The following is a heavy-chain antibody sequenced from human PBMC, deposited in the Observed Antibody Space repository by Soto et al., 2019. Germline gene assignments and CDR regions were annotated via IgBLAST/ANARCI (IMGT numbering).Heavy chain of an antibody. Sequence: EVQLVESGGGLVQPGGSLRLSCAASGFTFRNYWMHWVRQAPGTGLVWVSRINRDGSGGTYADSVKGRFTVSRDNAKNTLFLQMSSLRVEDTAVYYCVRSGDVIDFWGQGTLVTVSS. CDR1: GFTFRNYW. CDR3: VRSGDVIDF. D-gene: IGHD3-10*01. V-gene: IGHV3-74*03. CDR2: INRDGSGG. J-gene: IGHJ4*02.